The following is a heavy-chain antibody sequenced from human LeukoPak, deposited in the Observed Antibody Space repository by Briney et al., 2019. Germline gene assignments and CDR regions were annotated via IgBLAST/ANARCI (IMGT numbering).Heavy chain of an antibody. CDR2: INHSGST. CDR1: GGSFSGYY. CDR3: ARVGMITFGGVIAYYYYYYMDV. D-gene: IGHD3-16*02. V-gene: IGHV4-34*01. Sequence: KPSETLSLTCAVYGGSFSGYYWSWIRQPPGKGLEWIGEINHSGSTNYNPALKSRATISVDTSKNQFSLKLSSVTAADTAVYYCARVGMITFGGVIAYYYYYYMDVWGKGTTVTVSS. J-gene: IGHJ6*03.